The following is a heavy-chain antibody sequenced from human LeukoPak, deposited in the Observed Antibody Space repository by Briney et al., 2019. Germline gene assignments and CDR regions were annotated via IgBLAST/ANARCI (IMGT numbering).Heavy chain of an antibody. V-gene: IGHV1-2*02. D-gene: IGHD2-21*01. CDR3: ARDGLAYCGGDCFSS. Sequence: SVKVSYKASGYTFTGYYMYWVRQAPGQGLEWMVWIKPNSGGTNYAQEFQGRGTMTRDTSISTAYMELSRLRSDDTAVYYCARDGLAYCGGDCFSSWGQGTLVTVSS. J-gene: IGHJ4*02. CDR1: GYTFTGYY. CDR2: IKPNSGGT.